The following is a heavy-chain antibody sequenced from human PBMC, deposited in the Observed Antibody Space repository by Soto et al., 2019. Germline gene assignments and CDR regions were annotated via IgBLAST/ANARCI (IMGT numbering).Heavy chain of an antibody. Sequence: ASVKVSCKASGYTFTSYGISWVRQAPGQGLEWMGWISAYNGNTNYAQKLQGRVTMTTDTSTSTAYMELRSLRSDDSAVYYCARDFFSLGIAARPPYYYGMDVWGQGTTVPV. V-gene: IGHV1-18*01. J-gene: IGHJ6*02. CDR1: GYTFTSYG. D-gene: IGHD6-6*01. CDR3: ARDFFSLGIAARPPYYYGMDV. CDR2: ISAYNGNT.